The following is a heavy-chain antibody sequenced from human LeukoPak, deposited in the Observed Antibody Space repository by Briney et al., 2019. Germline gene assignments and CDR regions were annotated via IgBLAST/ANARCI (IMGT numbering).Heavy chain of an antibody. Sequence: SGGSLRLSCAASGFTFSSYSMNWVRQAPGKGLEWVSSISSSSSYIYYADSVKGRFTISRDNAKNSLYLQMNSLRAEDTAVYYCAKDMKWGAVAGDAFDIWGQGTMVTVSS. CDR2: ISSSSSYI. J-gene: IGHJ3*02. CDR3: AKDMKWGAVAGDAFDI. V-gene: IGHV3-21*04. CDR1: GFTFSSYS. D-gene: IGHD6-19*01.